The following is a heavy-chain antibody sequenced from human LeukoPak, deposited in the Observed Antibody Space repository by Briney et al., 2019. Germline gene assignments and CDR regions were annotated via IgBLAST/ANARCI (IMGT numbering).Heavy chain of an antibody. CDR3: ARDQEGFDY. V-gene: IGHV1-3*01. CDR2: INAGNGYT. Sequence: ASVKVSCKASGYTFTTYATHWVRQAPGQRLEWMGWINAGNGYTKSSQRFQGRVTFTRDTSASTAYMELSSLRSEDTAVYYCARDQEGFDYWGQGTLVTVSS. CDR1: GYTFTTYA. J-gene: IGHJ4*02.